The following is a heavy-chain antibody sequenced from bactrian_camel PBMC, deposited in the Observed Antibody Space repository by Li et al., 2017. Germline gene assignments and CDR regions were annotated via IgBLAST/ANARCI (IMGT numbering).Heavy chain of an antibody. V-gene: IGHV3S54*01. CDR2: IHTAGSTA. J-gene: IGHJ4*01. D-gene: IGHD3*01. CDR1: GRTLSNTY. Sequence: HVQLVESGGGSVQAGGSLTLSCSASGRTLSNTYMGWFRQPPGKQREGVAAIHTAGSTAYYADSVKGRFTISRDNANNTLYLQMNSLKPEDTAMYYCAADVVLSPIEFNMIRTANYWGQGTQVTVS. CDR3: AADVVLSPIEFNMIRTANY.